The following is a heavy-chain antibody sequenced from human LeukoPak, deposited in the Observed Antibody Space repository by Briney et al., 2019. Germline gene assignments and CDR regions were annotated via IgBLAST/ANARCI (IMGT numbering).Heavy chain of an antibody. CDR2: INHSGST. D-gene: IGHD3-10*01. Sequence: PSETLSLTCAVYGGSFSGYYWSWVRQPPGKGLEWIGEINHSGSTNYNPSLKSRVTISVDTSKNQFSLKLSSVTAADTAVYYCASSMVRGGGYWGQGTLVTVSS. CDR1: GGSFSGYY. V-gene: IGHV4-34*01. J-gene: IGHJ4*02. CDR3: ASSMVRGGGY.